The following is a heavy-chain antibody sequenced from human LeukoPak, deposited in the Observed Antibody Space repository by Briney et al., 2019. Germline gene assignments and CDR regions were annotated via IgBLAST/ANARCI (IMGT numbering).Heavy chain of an antibody. D-gene: IGHD6-13*01. J-gene: IGHJ6*03. CDR2: INPSRGST. Sequence: ASVKVSCKAFGYTFIGNYMHWVRQAPGQGLEWMGIINPSRGSTSYAQKFQGRVTMTRDTSTSTVYMELYSLTSEDTAVYYCARDSGSWYYMDVWGKGTTVTVSS. CDR1: GYTFIGNY. V-gene: IGHV1-46*01. CDR3: ARDSGSWYYMDV.